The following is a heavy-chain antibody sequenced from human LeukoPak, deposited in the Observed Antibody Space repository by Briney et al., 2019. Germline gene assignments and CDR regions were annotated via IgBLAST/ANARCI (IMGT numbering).Heavy chain of an antibody. CDR3: AKLPTSAGDYVYMDY. CDR2: ISGSGIDI. D-gene: IGHD3-16*01. J-gene: IGHJ4*02. Sequence: GGSLRLSCVASGFTFTNYAMIWVRQAPGKGLEWVSSISGSGIDIYSADSVKGRFTISRDNSKNTLYMQLSSLRAEDTAVYYCAKLPTSAGDYVYMDYWRQGTLVTVSS. CDR1: GFTFTNYA. V-gene: IGHV3-23*01.